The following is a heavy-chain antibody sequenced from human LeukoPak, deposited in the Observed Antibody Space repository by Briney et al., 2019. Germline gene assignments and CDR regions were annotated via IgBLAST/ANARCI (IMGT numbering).Heavy chain of an antibody. CDR1: GGSYSGYY. D-gene: IGHD3-3*01. J-gene: IGHJ4*02. CDR3: ARLYDFWSGYSYY. Sequence: PSETLSLTCAVYGGSYSGYYWSWIRQPPGKGLEWIGEINHSGSTNYNPSLKSRVIISVDTSKNQFSLKLSSVTAADAAVYYCARLYDFWSGYSYYWGQGTLVTVSS. V-gene: IGHV4-34*01. CDR2: INHSGST.